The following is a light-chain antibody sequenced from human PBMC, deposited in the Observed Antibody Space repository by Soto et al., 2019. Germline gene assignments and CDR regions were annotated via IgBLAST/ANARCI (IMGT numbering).Light chain of an antibody. CDR3: QQYGTSPRT. Sequence: EIVLTQSPGTLSLSPGERATLSCRASQSVSSSYLAWYQNKPGQAPRLLIYGASSRATGIPDRFSGSGSGTDFTLTISRLEPEDFAVYYCQQYGTSPRTFGGGTKVEI. J-gene: IGKJ4*01. CDR2: GAS. CDR1: QSVSSSY. V-gene: IGKV3-20*01.